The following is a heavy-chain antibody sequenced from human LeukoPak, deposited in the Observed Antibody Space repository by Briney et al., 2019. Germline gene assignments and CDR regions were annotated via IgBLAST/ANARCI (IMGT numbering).Heavy chain of an antibody. CDR1: GLSFSSYA. CDR3: AKAYCSGGSCYSRSPPWFDP. Sequence: GGSLRLSCEASGLSFSSYAMSWVRQAPGKGLEWVSGISSSGTNTYYTDSMKGRFTISRDNSKNTLYLQMNSLRVEDTAVYYCAKAYCSGGSCYSRSPPWFDPWGQGTLVTVSS. CDR2: ISSSGTNT. D-gene: IGHD2-15*01. V-gene: IGHV3-23*01. J-gene: IGHJ5*02.